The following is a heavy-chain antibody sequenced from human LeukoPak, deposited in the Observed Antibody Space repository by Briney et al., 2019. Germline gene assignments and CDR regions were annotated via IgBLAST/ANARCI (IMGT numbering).Heavy chain of an antibody. CDR1: GFTFSSYW. CDR2: INTDGNTR. CDR3: VRDMGYYDKV. J-gene: IGHJ4*02. V-gene: IGHV3-74*01. D-gene: IGHD3-22*01. Sequence: GSLRLSCAASGFTFSSYWMHWVRQAPGKGLVWVSRINTDGNTRDYADSVKGRFTISRDNAKNTLYLQMNSLRAEDTAVYYCVRDMGYYDKVWGQGTLVTVSS.